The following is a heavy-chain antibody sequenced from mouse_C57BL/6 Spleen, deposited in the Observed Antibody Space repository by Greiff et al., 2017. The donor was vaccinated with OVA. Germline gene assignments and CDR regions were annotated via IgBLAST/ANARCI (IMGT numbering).Heavy chain of an antibody. V-gene: IGHV1-55*01. CDR3: ARSLFDGAWFAY. J-gene: IGHJ3*01. CDR1: GYTFTSYW. CDR2: IYPGSGST. D-gene: IGHD1-1*01. Sequence: VQLQQPGAELVKPGASVKMSCKASGYTFTSYWITWVKQRPGQGLEWIGDIYPGSGSTNYNEKFKGKSTLTVDKSSSTAYMQLSSLTSEDSAVYYCARSLFDGAWFAYWGQGTLVTVSA.